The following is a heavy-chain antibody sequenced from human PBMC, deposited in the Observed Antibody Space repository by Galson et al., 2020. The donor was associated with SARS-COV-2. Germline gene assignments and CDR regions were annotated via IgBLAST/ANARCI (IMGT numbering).Heavy chain of an antibody. V-gene: IGHV3-30*04. CDR3: ATEGYSSGPDAFDI. CDR2: ISYDGSNK. Sequence: SCAASGFTFSSYAMHWVRQAPGKGLEWVAVISYDGSNKYYADSVKGRFTISRDNSKNTLYLQMNSLRAEDTAVYYCATEGYSSGPDAFDIWGQGTMVTVSS. J-gene: IGHJ3*02. CDR1: GFTFSSYA. D-gene: IGHD6-19*01.